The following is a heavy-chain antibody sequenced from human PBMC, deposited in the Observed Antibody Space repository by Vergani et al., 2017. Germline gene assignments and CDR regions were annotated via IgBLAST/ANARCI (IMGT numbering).Heavy chain of an antibody. D-gene: IGHD6-13*01. Sequence: QVQLQESGPGLVKPSETLSLTCTVSGGSISSYYWSWIRQPPGKGLEWIGYIYYSGSTNYNPSLKSRVTISVDTSKNQFSLKLSSVTAADTAVYYCARGGRYSSYPRYYYMAVWGKGTTVTVSS. CDR2: IYYSGST. J-gene: IGHJ6*03. CDR1: GGSISSYY. CDR3: ARGGRYSSYPRYYYMAV. V-gene: IGHV4-59*01.